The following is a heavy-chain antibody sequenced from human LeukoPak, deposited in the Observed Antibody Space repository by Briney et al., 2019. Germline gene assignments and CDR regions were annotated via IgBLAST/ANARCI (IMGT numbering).Heavy chain of an antibody. CDR1: GGSFSGYY. V-gene: IGHV4-34*01. CDR2: IYYSGST. Sequence: SETLSLTCAVYGGSFSGYYWSWIRQPPGKGLEWIGSIYYSGSTYYNSSLNSRLTISIDTSKNQFSLNLSSVSATDTAVYYCARAGFCGGGSCYRNYYFDYWGQGTLVTVSA. J-gene: IGHJ4*02. D-gene: IGHD2-15*01. CDR3: ARAGFCGGGSCYRNYYFDY.